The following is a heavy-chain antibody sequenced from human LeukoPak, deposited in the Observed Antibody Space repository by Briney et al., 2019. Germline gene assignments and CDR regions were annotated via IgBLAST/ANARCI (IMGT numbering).Heavy chain of an antibody. V-gene: IGHV4-4*02. J-gene: IGHJ4*02. CDR3: AIHKYYYGSGGSTYFDY. D-gene: IGHD3-10*01. CDR2: IYHSGST. Sequence: PSGTLSLTCAVSGGSISSSNWWSWVRQPPGKGLEWIGEIYHSGSTNYNPSLKSRVTISVDKSKNQFSLKLSSVTAADTAVYYCAIHKYYYGSGGSTYFDYWGQGTLVTVSS. CDR1: GGSISSSNW.